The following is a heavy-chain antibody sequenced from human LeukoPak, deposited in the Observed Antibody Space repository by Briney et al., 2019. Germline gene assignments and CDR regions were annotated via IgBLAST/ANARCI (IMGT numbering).Heavy chain of an antibody. CDR3: TRDSGYNAFDI. Sequence: GGSLRLSCAASGFTFSSYSMNWVRQAPGKGLEWVSSISSSSSYIYYADSVKGRFTISRDNAKNPLYLQMNSLRAEDTAVYYCTRDSGYNAFDIWGQGTMVTVSS. J-gene: IGHJ3*02. V-gene: IGHV3-21*01. D-gene: IGHD5-12*01. CDR2: ISSSSSYI. CDR1: GFTFSSYS.